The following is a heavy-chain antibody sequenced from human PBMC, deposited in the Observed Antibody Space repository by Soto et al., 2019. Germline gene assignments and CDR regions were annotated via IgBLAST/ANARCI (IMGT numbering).Heavy chain of an antibody. CDR3: ALNPGYSSGWYPRGAEYFQH. V-gene: IGHV6-1*01. CDR1: GDSVSSNSAA. J-gene: IGHJ1*01. D-gene: IGHD6-19*01. CDR2: TYYRSKWYN. Sequence: SQTLSLTCAISGDSVSSNSAAWNWIRQSPSRGLEWLGRTYYRSKWYNDYAVSVKSRITINPDTSKNQFSLQLNSVTPEDTAVYYCALNPGYSSGWYPRGAEYFQHWGQGTLVTVSS.